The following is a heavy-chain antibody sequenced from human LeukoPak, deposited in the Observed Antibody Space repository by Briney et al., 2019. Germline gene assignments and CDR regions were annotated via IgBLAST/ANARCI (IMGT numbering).Heavy chain of an antibody. Sequence: GGSLRLSCAASGFTFSNAWMSWVRQAPGKGLEWVANIKQDGSEKYYVDSVKGRFTISRDNSKNTLFLQMNSLRAEDTAVYHCAKNSHDVLTGYYWLIDYWGQGTLVTVSS. CDR1: GFTFSNAW. CDR2: IKQDGSEK. D-gene: IGHD3-9*01. CDR3: AKNSHDVLTGYYWLIDY. V-gene: IGHV3-7*03. J-gene: IGHJ4*02.